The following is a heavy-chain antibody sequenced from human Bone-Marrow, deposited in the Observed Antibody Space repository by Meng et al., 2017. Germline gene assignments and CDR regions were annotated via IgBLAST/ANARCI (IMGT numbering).Heavy chain of an antibody. J-gene: IGHJ5*02. V-gene: IGHV1-2*02. CDR1: GYTFTGYY. Sequence: ASVKVSCKASGYTFTGYYMHWVRQAPGQGLEWMGWINPNSGDTKYAQKFQGRVTMTRDTSIRTAYMELSRLRSDDTAVYYCARDGQFDSSGYAGDSWGQGTLVTVSS. CDR2: INPNSGDT. D-gene: IGHD3-22*01. CDR3: ARDGQFDSSGYAGDS.